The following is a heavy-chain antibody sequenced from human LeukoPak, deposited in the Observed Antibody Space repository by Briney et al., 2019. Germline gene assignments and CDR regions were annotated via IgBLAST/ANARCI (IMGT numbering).Heavy chain of an antibody. CDR2: ISYDGSNK. Sequence: GGSLRLSCAASGFSFSSYAMSWVRQAPGKGLEWVAVISYDGSNKYYADSVKGRFTISRDNSKNTLYLQMNSLRAEDTAVYYCAKDSGSSGYYPYYFDYWGQGTLVTVSS. V-gene: IGHV3-30*18. CDR3: AKDSGSSGYYPYYFDY. D-gene: IGHD3-22*01. J-gene: IGHJ4*02. CDR1: GFSFSSYA.